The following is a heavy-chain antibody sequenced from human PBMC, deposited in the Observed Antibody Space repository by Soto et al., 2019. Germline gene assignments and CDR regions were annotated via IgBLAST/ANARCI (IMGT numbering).Heavy chain of an antibody. V-gene: IGHV4-61*01. J-gene: IGHJ4*02. CDR1: GGSVPSGSYY. CDR2: IYFSGST. CDR3: ARDQGIAVAVFDY. Sequence: PSETLSLTCTVSGGSVPSGSYYWSWIRQPPGKGLEWIGYIYFSGSTNYNPSLKSRVSISVDTSKNQISLKLSSVTAADTAGYYCARDQGIAVAVFDYWGQGTRVTVSS. D-gene: IGHD6-19*01.